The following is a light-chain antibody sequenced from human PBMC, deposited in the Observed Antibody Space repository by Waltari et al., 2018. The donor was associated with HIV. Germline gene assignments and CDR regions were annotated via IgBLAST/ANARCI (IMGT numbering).Light chain of an antibody. J-gene: IGLJ2*01. CDR2: EVN. V-gene: IGLV2-14*01. Sequence: QSALTQPASVSGSPGQSIPISFTGTSRAVGGYKYVSSYQQHPGKAPKLMIYEVNNRPSGISDRFSGSKSANTASLTSSVLQADDEADYYCISFTTTNSPHVLFGGGTKLTV. CDR1: SRAVGGYKY. CDR3: ISFTTTNSPHVL.